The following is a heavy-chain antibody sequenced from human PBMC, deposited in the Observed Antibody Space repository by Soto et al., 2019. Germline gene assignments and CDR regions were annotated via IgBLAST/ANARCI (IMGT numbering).Heavy chain of an antibody. Sequence: EVQLVESGGGLVQPGRSLRLSCAASGFTFDDYAMHWVRQAPGKGLEWVSGISWNSGSIGYADSEKGRFTISRDNAKNSLYLQMNSLRAEDTALYYCAQGYCSGGSCFYLDYWGQGTLVTVSS. CDR1: GFTFDDYA. V-gene: IGHV3-9*01. CDR2: ISWNSGSI. D-gene: IGHD2-15*01. J-gene: IGHJ4*02. CDR3: AQGYCSGGSCFYLDY.